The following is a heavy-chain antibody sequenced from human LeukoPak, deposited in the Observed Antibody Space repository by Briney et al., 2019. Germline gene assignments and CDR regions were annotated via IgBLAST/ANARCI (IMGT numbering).Heavy chain of an antibody. Sequence: GGSLRLSCAASGFTFSSYAMSWVRQAPGKGLEGVSAISGSGGSTYYADSVKGRFTISRDNSKNTLYLQMNSLRAEDTAVYYCAKDSTTLWFGESIFDYWGQGTLVTVSS. CDR3: AKDSTTLWFGESIFDY. CDR2: ISGSGGST. CDR1: GFTFSSYA. V-gene: IGHV3-23*01. D-gene: IGHD3-10*01. J-gene: IGHJ4*02.